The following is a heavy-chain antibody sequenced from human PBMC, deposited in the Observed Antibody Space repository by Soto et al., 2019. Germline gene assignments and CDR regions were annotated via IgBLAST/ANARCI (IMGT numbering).Heavy chain of an antibody. CDR1: GGSISSYY. CDR2: IYYSGST. J-gene: IGHJ4*02. V-gene: IGHV4-59*01. CDR3: ARAYPQGLLLDY. Sequence: SETLSLTCTVSGGSISSYYWSWIRQPPGKGLEWIGYIYYSGSTNYNPSLKSRVTISVDTSKNQFSLKLSSVTAADTAVYYCARAYPQGLLLDYWGQGTLVTVS. D-gene: IGHD2-15*01.